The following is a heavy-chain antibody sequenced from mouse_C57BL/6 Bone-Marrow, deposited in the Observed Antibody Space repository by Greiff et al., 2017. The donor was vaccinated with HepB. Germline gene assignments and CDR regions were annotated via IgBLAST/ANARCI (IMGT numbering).Heavy chain of an antibody. CDR2: ISDGGSYT. J-gene: IGHJ3*01. Sequence: EVQGVESGGGLVKPGGSLKLSCAASGFTFSSYAISWVRQTPEKRLEWVATISDGGSYTYYPDNVKGRFTISRDNAKNNLYLQMSHLKSEDTAMYYCARDTITTVEFFAYWGQGTLVTVSA. D-gene: IGHD1-1*01. CDR3: ARDTITTVEFFAY. V-gene: IGHV5-4*01. CDR1: GFTFSSYA.